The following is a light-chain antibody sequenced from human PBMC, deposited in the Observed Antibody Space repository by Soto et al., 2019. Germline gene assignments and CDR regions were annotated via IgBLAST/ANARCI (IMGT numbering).Light chain of an antibody. CDR1: QDIAIY. J-gene: IGKJ1*01. CDR2: AAS. Sequence: IQLTRSPAPLAASVRDRMRITHRASQDIAIYLAWYQQKPGEAPKLLIYAASTLYGGVPSRFSGSGSGTDFALTITSLQAEDFAVYYCQQYGSSSWTFGQGTKVDI. V-gene: IGKV1-9*01. CDR3: QQYGSSSWT.